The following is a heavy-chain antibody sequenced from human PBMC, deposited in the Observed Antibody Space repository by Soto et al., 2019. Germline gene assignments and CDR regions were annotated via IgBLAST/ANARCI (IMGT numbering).Heavy chain of an antibody. D-gene: IGHD2-21*01. J-gene: IGHJ4*02. Sequence: ASVKVSCKASGYTFTGYYMHWVRQAPGQGLEWMGWINPNSGGTNYAQKFQGWVTMTRDTSISTAYMELSRLRSDDTAVYYCARGIPPNSQPRPDFDYWGQGTLVTVSS. CDR1: GYTFTGYY. V-gene: IGHV1-2*04. CDR3: ARGIPPNSQPRPDFDY. CDR2: INPNSGGT.